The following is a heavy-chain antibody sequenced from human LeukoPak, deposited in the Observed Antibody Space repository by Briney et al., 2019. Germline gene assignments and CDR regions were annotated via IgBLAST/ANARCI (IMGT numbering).Heavy chain of an antibody. D-gene: IGHD1-26*01. CDR3: ARDGSIVGATTWFDP. V-gene: IGHV3-30-3*01. J-gene: IGHJ5*02. CDR2: ISYDGSNK. Sequence: GGSLRLSCAASGFTFSNYAMHWVRQAPGKGLEWVAVISYDGSNKYYADSVKGRFTISRDNSKNTLYLQMNSLRAEDTAVYYCARDGSIVGATTWFDPWGQGTLVTVSS. CDR1: GFTFSNYA.